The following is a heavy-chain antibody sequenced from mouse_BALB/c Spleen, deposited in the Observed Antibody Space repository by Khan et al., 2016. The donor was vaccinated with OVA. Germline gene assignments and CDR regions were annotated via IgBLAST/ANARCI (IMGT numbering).Heavy chain of an antibody. CDR1: GFTFSSFG. CDR3: TRSYFNGYYFDQ. J-gene: IGHJ2*01. V-gene: IGHV5-17*02. Sequence: EVKLVESGGDLVQPGGSRKLSCVASGFTFSSFGMHWIRQAPEKGLEWVAYISGDSHTIYYADTVKGRFTISRDNPKNNLFLQMTSLRSEDMAMYYCTRSYFNGYYFDQWGQGTTLTVSS. D-gene: IGHD1-1*01. CDR2: ISGDSHTI.